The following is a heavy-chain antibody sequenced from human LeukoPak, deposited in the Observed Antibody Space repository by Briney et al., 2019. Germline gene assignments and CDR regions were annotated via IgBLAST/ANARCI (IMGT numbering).Heavy chain of an antibody. V-gene: IGHV3-23*01. D-gene: IGHD6-19*01. Sequence: GGSLRLSCAASGFTFSSYAMSWVRQAPGKGLEWVSAISGSGGSTYYADSVKGRFTISRDSSKNTLYLQMNSLRAEDTAVYYCAKNDQWRMGYFDYWGQGTLVTVSS. CDR2: ISGSGGST. CDR1: GFTFSSYA. J-gene: IGHJ4*02. CDR3: AKNDQWRMGYFDY.